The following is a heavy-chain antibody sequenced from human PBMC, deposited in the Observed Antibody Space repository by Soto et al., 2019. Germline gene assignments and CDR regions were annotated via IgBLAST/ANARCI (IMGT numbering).Heavy chain of an antibody. D-gene: IGHD3-22*01. V-gene: IGHV3-23*01. CDR3: AKAYGPDSGYYPY. CDR1: GFTFSIYA. J-gene: IGHJ4*02. Sequence: SGGSLSLSCSASGFTFSIYAMSWVRQAPGKGLEWVSAISGSGGSTYYADSVKGRFTISGDNSKNTLYLQMNSLRAEDTAVYYCAKAYGPDSGYYPYWGQGTLVTVSS. CDR2: ISGSGGST.